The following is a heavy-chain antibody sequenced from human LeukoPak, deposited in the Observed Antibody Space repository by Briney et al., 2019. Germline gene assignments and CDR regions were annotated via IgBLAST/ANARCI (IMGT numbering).Heavy chain of an antibody. Sequence: PSQTLSLTCAVSGGSISSGGYSWSWIRQPPGKGLEWIGYIYYSGSTNYNPSLKSRVTISVDTSKNQFSLKLSSVTAADTAVYYCARSKGLFPDYWGQGTLVTVSS. CDR3: ARSKGLFPDY. D-gene: IGHD3-22*01. J-gene: IGHJ4*02. CDR1: GGSISSGGYS. CDR2: IYYSGST. V-gene: IGHV4-30-4*07.